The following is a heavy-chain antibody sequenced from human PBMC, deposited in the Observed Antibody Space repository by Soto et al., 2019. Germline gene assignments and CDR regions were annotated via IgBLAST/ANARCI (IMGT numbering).Heavy chain of an antibody. CDR2: INPNSGAT. CDR1: GDTFTTNY. J-gene: IGHJ6*02. V-gene: IGHV1-46*04. D-gene: IGHD2-21*01. Sequence: QEQLMQSGAEAKEPGASLKVSCKASGDTFTTNYIHWVRQAPGQGLEWMGRINPNSGATLYAQKLQGRLTLTTDTSTSTVYMDLNSLKSEDSAVYYCASRVLCDMDVWGQGTTVTVSS. CDR3: ASRVLCDMDV.